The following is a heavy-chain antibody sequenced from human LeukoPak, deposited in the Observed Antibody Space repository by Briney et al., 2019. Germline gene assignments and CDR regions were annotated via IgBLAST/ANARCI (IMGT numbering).Heavy chain of an antibody. CDR3: ARGGYSSSWYGGWGAFDI. D-gene: IGHD6-13*01. CDR1: GGSIISKSYY. V-gene: IGHV4-39*07. CDR2: IYHSESV. Sequence: SETLSLICTVSGGSIISKSYYWGWVRQPPGKGLEWIGSIYHSESVYYNPSLKSRIAISMDTSNNQFSLNLNSLTAADTAVYYCARGGYSSSWYGGWGAFDIWGQGTMVTVSS. J-gene: IGHJ3*02.